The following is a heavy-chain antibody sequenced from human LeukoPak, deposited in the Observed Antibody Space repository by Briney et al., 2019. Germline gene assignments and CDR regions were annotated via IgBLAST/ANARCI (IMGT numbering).Heavy chain of an antibody. CDR3: ARVYYYDSSGYENRFDY. V-gene: IGHV4-39*01. CDR2: IYYSGST. D-gene: IGHD3-22*01. Sequence: SETLSLTCTVSGGSISSSRYYWGWIRQPPGKGLEWIGRIYYSGSTYYNPSLKSRVTISVDTSKNQFSLKLSSVTAADTAVYYCARVYYYDSSGYENRFDYWGQGTLVTVSS. CDR1: GGSISSSRYY. J-gene: IGHJ4*02.